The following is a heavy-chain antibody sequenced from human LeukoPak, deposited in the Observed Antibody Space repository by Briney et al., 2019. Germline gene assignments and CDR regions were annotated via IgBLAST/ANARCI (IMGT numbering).Heavy chain of an antibody. D-gene: IGHD3-16*01. CDR2: IYYSGST. J-gene: IGHJ4*02. Sequence: SETLSLTCIVSGDSISSYYWSWIRQPPGKGLEWIGYIYYSGSTNYNPSLKSRVTISVDASKNHFSLKLSSVTAADTAVYYCARDRSLGIIDYWGQGTLVTVYS. V-gene: IGHV4-59*01. CDR1: GDSISSYY. CDR3: ARDRSLGIIDY.